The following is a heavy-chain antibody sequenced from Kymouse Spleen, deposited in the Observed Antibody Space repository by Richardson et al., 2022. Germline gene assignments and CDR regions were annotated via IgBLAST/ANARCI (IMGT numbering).Heavy chain of an antibody. CDR2: ISYDGSNK. V-gene: IGHV3-30*18. Sequence: QVQLVESGGGVVQPGRSLRLSCAASGFTFSSYGMHWVRQAPGKGLEWVAVISYDGSNKYYADSVKGRFTISRDNSKNTLYLQMNSLRAEDTAVYYCAKAFIAARPIDYWGQGTLVTVSS. CDR1: GFTFSSYG. J-gene: IGHJ4*02. CDR3: AKAFIAARPIDY. D-gene: IGHD6-6*01.